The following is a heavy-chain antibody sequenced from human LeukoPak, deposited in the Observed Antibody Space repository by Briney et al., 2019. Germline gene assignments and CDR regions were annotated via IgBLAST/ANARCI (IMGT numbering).Heavy chain of an antibody. V-gene: IGHV4-34*01. CDR2: INHRGST. CDR3: ARGRLGYCDGNDCYNGRYYYYMDV. Sequence: PSETLSLTCAVSGGSLSGPYWSWVRQPPGKGLEWIGEINHRGSTKYNPSLKSRVTISVDTSKNQFSLEVRSVTAADTAVYYCARGRLGYCDGNDCYNGRYYYYMDVWGNRTTVTVSS. CDR1: GGSLSGPY. D-gene: IGHD2-15*01. J-gene: IGHJ6*03.